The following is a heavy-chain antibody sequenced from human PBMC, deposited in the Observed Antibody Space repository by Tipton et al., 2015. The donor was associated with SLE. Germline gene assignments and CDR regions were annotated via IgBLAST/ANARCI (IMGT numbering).Heavy chain of an antibody. CDR1: GFTVSSNY. Sequence: SLRLSCAASGFTVSSNYMSWVRQAPGKGLEWVSRINSDGSSTSYADSVKGRFTISRDNAKNTLYLQMNSLRAEDTAVYYCASPDSSGLGDYWGQGTLVTVSS. V-gene: IGHV3-74*01. CDR3: ASPDSSGLGDY. J-gene: IGHJ4*02. D-gene: IGHD6-19*01. CDR2: INSDGSST.